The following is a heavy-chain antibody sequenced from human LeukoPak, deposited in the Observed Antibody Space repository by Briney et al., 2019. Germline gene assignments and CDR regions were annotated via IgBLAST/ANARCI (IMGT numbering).Heavy chain of an antibody. CDR3: ARDRSGSYGAAFDI. Sequence: GGSLRLSCAASGFXFVDYAFSWVRQAPGKGREWLSCISWNGGITGYADSVKGRFTISRDNAKNSLYLQINSLRVEDTALYCCARDRSGSYGAAFDIWGQGTMVTVSS. D-gene: IGHD3-16*01. CDR2: ISWNGGIT. J-gene: IGHJ3*02. CDR1: GFXFVDYA. V-gene: IGHV3-20*04.